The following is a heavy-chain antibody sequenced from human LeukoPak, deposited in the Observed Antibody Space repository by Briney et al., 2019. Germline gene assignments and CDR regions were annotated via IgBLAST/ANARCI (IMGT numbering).Heavy chain of an antibody. CDR2: IRYDGTNK. D-gene: IGHD1-1*01. Sequence: GGSLRLSCAASGFTFSSYGMHWVRQAPGKGLEWVAFIRYDGTNKYYTDSVKGRFTISRDNARNTLYLQMNTLRAEDTAVYYCARAANWNDPTSFDYWGQGTLVTVSS. CDR1: GFTFSSYG. V-gene: IGHV3-30*02. J-gene: IGHJ4*02. CDR3: ARAANWNDPTSFDY.